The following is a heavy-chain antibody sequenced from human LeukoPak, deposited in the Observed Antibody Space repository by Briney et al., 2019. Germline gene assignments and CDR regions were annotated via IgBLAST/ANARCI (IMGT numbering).Heavy chain of an antibody. J-gene: IGHJ4*02. CDR3: ARDSSDSSSQVAFDF. Sequence: GGSLRLSCAASGFTFSDYYMSWIRQAPGKGLEWVSYISSSGSTIYYADSVKGRFTISRDNAKNSLFLQMNSLRAEDTAVYYCARDSSDSSSQVAFDFWGQGILVTVSS. CDR2: ISSSGSTI. CDR1: GFTFSDYY. D-gene: IGHD6-19*01. V-gene: IGHV3-11*01.